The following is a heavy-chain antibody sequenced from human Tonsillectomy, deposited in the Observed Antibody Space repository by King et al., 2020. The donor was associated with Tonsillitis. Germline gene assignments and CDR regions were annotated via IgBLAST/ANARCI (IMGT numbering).Heavy chain of an antibody. Sequence: QLQESGPGLVKPSETLSLTCTVSGYSISSGYYWGWIRKPPGKGLEWIGSIYHSGSTYYNPSLKSRVTISVDTSKNPFSLKLSSVTAADTAVYYCARGKGYCSSTSCLNWFDPWGQGTLVTVSS. CDR2: IYHSGST. CDR1: GYSISSGYY. D-gene: IGHD2-2*01. J-gene: IGHJ5*02. CDR3: ARGKGYCSSTSCLNWFDP. V-gene: IGHV4-38-2*02.